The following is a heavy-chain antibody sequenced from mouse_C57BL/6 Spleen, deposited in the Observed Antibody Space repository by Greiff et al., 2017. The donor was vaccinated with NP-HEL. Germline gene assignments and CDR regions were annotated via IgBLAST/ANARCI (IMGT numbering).Heavy chain of an antibody. V-gene: IGHV5-16*01. J-gene: IGHJ4*01. CDR3: ARDRGGYYGYAMDY. CDR1: GFTFSDYY. D-gene: IGHD1-1*01. Sequence: DVKLVESEGGLVQPGSSMKLSCTASGFTFSDYYMAWVRQVPEKGLEWVANINYDGSSTYYLDSLKSRFIISRDNANNILYLQMSSLKSDDTATYYCARDRGGYYGYAMDYWGQGTSVTVSS. CDR2: INYDGSST.